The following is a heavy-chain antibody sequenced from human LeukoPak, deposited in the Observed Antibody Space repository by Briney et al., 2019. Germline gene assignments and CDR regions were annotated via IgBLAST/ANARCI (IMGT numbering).Heavy chain of an antibody. Sequence: SETLSLTCAVSGGSISSYYWSWIRQPPGKGLEWIGSIYYSGSTYYNPSLKSRVTISVDTSKNQFSLKLSSVTAADTAVYYCARQVGITGTTYYFDYWGQGTLVTVSS. CDR1: GGSISSYY. CDR3: ARQVGITGTTYYFDY. D-gene: IGHD1-20*01. V-gene: IGHV4-59*05. J-gene: IGHJ4*02. CDR2: IYYSGST.